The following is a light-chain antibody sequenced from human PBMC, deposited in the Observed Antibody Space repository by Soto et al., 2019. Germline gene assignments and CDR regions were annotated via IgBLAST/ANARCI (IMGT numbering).Light chain of an antibody. J-gene: IGLJ1*01. Sequence: QSVLTQPPSVSAAPGQKVTISCSGTRSNIGDNYVSWYQQLPGTAPKLLISDNERRPSGMPDRFSGSKSPTTATLAITGLQTGDKAEYYCGTWDTSLSTYVFAAGTKVTV. CDR1: RSNIGDNY. CDR2: DNE. CDR3: GTWDTSLSTYV. V-gene: IGLV1-51*01.